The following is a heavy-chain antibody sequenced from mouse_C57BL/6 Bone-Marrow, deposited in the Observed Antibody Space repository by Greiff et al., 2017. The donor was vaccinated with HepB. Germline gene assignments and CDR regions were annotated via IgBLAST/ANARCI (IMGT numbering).Heavy chain of an antibody. CDR2: IDPETGGT. CDR1: GYTFTDYE. CDR3: TPDGYYGGNAMDY. J-gene: IGHJ4*01. D-gene: IGHD2-3*01. V-gene: IGHV1-15*01. Sequence: VQLQESGAELVRPGASVTLSCKASGYTFTDYEMHWVKQTPVHGLEWIGAIDPETGGTAYNQKFKGKAILTADKSSSTAYMELRSLTSADSAVYYCTPDGYYGGNAMDYWGQGTSVTVSS.